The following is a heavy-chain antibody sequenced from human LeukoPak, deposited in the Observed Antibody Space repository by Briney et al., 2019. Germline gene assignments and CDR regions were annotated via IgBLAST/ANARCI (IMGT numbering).Heavy chain of an antibody. CDR3: AKFVKLYSGSYLVPRFDY. Sequence: GGSLRLSCAASGFTISSYAMSWVRQAPGKGLEWVSAISGSGGSTYYADSVKGRFTISRDNSKNTLYLQMNSLRAEDTAVYYCAKFVKLYSGSYLVPRFDYWGQGTLVTVSS. J-gene: IGHJ4*02. D-gene: IGHD1-26*01. CDR2: ISGSGGST. V-gene: IGHV3-23*01. CDR1: GFTISSYA.